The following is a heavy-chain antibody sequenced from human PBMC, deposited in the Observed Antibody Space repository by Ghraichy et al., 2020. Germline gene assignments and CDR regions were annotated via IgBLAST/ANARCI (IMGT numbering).Heavy chain of an antibody. CDR2: IYYSGST. CDR3: ARSAGDTFDY. CDR1: GGSISSYY. Sequence: SETLSLTCTVSGGSISSYYWSWIRQPPGKGLEWIGYIYYSGSTNYNPSLKSRVTISVDTSKNQFSLKLSSVTAADTAVYYCARSAGDTFDYWGQGTLVTVSS. D-gene: IGHD7-27*01. J-gene: IGHJ4*02. V-gene: IGHV4-59*01.